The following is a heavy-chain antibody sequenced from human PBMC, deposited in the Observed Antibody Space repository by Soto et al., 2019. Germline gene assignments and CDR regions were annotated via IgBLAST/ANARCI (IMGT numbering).Heavy chain of an antibody. CDR2: IYHSGST. D-gene: IGHD2-8*01. J-gene: IGHJ5*02. Sequence: SETLSLTCAVSSGSISSSNWWSWVRQPPGKGLEWIGEIYHSGSTNYNPSLKSRVTISVDKSKNQFSLKLSSVTAADTAVYYCARKTGYCTNGVCYRVLFDPWGQGTLVTVSS. CDR3: ARKTGYCTNGVCYRVLFDP. V-gene: IGHV4-4*02. CDR1: SGSISSSNW.